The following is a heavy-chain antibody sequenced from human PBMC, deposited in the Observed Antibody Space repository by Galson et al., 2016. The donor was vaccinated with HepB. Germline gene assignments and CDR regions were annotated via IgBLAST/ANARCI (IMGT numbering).Heavy chain of an antibody. V-gene: IGHV3-30-3*02. CDR1: AFTFNNYA. Sequence: SLRLSCAVSAFTFNNYAMHWVRQAPGTGLEWVAFISYDGSNKYYSDSVKGRIAISRDNSRNTLSLQMNSLRAEDTAVYYCASGYYYDSSGYYSDFWGQGTLVTVSS. CDR2: ISYDGSNK. CDR3: ASGYYYDSSGYYSDF. J-gene: IGHJ4*02. D-gene: IGHD3-22*01.